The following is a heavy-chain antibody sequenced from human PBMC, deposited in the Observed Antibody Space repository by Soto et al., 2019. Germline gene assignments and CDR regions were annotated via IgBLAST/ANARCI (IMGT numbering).Heavy chain of an antibody. V-gene: IGHV3-30*03. D-gene: IGHD1-1*01. CDR2: IAFDGSQE. Sequence: QVQLVESGGGVVQPGRALRLSCAASGFSFNTSGMHWVRQAPGKGLEWVAVIAFDGSQEFYGDSVRGRFTISRDNSKNTLFLQVKSLTPEDTAVYCCATKLRVTNCLYYGMDVWGQGTTVTVSS. CDR3: ATKLRVTNCLYYGMDV. CDR1: GFSFNTSG. J-gene: IGHJ6*02.